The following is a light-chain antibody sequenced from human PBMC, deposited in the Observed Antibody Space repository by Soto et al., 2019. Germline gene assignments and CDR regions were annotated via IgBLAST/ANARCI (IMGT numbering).Light chain of an antibody. V-gene: IGKV3-11*01. Sequence: EIVLTQSPATLSLSPGERATLSCRASQSVRSYLAWYQQKPGQAPRLLIYDASNRATGIPARFSGSGSGTDFTLTISSLEPGDFAVYYCQQYGSSPSTFGQGAKGDIK. J-gene: IGKJ1*01. CDR2: DAS. CDR1: QSVRSY. CDR3: QQYGSSPST.